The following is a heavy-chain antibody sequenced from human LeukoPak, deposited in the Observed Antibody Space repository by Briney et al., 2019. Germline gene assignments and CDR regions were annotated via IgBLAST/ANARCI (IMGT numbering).Heavy chain of an antibody. D-gene: IGHD3-10*01. CDR2: INTVNGIT. J-gene: IGHJ4*02. CDR3: ARERVGSGLPFDY. Sequence: ASVKVFCKTSGYSFTSNTIHWVRQAPGQRLELMGWINTVNGITKYSQKFEGRVTISRDTSATTAYMALSGLRSEDTAMYYCARERVGSGLPFDYWGQGTLVTVSS. CDR1: GYSFTSNT. V-gene: IGHV1-3*04.